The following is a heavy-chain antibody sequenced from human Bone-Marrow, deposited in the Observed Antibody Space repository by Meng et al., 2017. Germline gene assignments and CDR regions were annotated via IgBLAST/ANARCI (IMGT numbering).Heavy chain of an antibody. Sequence: SGPTLVKPTQTLTLTCTFSGFSLSTSGMCVSWIRQPPGKALEWLALIDWDDDKYYSTSLKTRLTISKDTSKNQVVLTMTNMDPVDTATYYCARSPMAQAGLSENWFDPWGQGTRVTGAS. D-gene: IGHD3-10*01. J-gene: IGHJ5*02. CDR2: IDWDDDK. V-gene: IGHV2-70*01. CDR1: GFSLSTSGMC. CDR3: ARSPMAQAGLSENWFDP.